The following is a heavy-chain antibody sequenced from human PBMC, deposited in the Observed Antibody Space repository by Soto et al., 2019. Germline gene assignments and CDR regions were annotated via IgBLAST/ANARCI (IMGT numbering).Heavy chain of an antibody. CDR1: GFTFSSYG. CDR2: IWYDGSNR. Sequence: QVQLVESGGGVVQPGRSLRLSCAASGFTFSSYGMHWVRQAPGKGLEWVAVIWYDGSNRYYVDSVRGRFTISRDNSKNALYLQMNSLSAEDTAVYYCGRDRGYGSGIGWFDPWGQGTLVTVSS. V-gene: IGHV3-33*01. J-gene: IGHJ5*02. CDR3: GRDRGYGSGIGWFDP. D-gene: IGHD3-10*01.